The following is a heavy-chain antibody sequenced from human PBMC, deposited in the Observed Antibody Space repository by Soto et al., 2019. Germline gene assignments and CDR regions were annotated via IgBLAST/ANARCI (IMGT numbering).Heavy chain of an antibody. CDR3: ARGVTMVRGVIITAVYYMDV. V-gene: IGHV1-2*04. CDR2: INPNSGGT. Sequence: QVQLVQSGAEVKKPGASVKVSCKASGYTFTGYYMHWVRQAPGQGLEWMGWINPNSGGTNYAQKFQGWVTMTRDTSISTAYMEVSRLRSDDTAVYYCARGVTMVRGVIITAVYYMDVWGKGTTVTVSS. J-gene: IGHJ6*03. D-gene: IGHD3-10*01. CDR1: GYTFTGYY.